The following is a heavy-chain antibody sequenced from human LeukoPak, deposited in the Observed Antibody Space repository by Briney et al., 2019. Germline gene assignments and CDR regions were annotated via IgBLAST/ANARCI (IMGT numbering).Heavy chain of an antibody. CDR1: GFTFSSYS. D-gene: IGHD4-17*01. V-gene: IGHV3-21*01. CDR3: ARAGDYGDYFDY. J-gene: IGHJ4*02. Sequence: KPAGSLRLSCAASGFTFSSYSMNWVRQASGKGLEWVSSISSSSSYIYYADSVKGRFNISRDNAKNSLYLQMNSLRAEDTAVYYCARAGDYGDYFDYWGQGTLVTVFS. CDR2: ISSSSSYI.